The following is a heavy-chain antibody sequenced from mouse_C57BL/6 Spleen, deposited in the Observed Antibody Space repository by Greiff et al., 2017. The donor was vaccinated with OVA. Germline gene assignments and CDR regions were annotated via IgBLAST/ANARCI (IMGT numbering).Heavy chain of an antibody. CDR3: ARSAYYGSSHFAY. J-gene: IGHJ3*01. CDR2: IYPGDGDT. Sequence: VQLQQSGAELVKPGASVKISCKASGYAFSSYWMNWVKQRPGKGLEWIGQIYPGDGDTNYNGKFKGKATLTADKSSSTAYMQLSSLTSEDSAVYFCARSAYYGSSHFAYWGQGTLVTVSA. D-gene: IGHD1-1*01. CDR1: GYAFSSYW. V-gene: IGHV1-80*01.